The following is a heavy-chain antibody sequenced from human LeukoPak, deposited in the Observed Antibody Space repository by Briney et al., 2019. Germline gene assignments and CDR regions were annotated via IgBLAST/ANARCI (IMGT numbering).Heavy chain of an antibody. CDR3: AREDIVAPLDY. V-gene: IGHV3-30*04. J-gene: IGHJ4*02. Sequence: GGSLRLSCAASGFTFSSYVMHWVRQAPGKGLEWVAVISYDGSNKYYADSVKGRFTISRDNSKNTLYLQMNSLRAEDTAVYYCAREDIVAPLDYWGQGTLVTVSS. CDR1: GFTFSSYV. D-gene: IGHD5-12*01. CDR2: ISYDGSNK.